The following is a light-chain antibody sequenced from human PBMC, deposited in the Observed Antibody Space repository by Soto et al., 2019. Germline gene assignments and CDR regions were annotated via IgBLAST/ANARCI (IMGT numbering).Light chain of an antibody. J-gene: IGLJ2*01. Sequence: QAVVTQSPSASASLGASVKLTCTLSSGHSSYAIAWHQQQPEKGPRYLMKLNSDGSHSKGDGIPDRFSGSSSGAERYLTISSLQSEDEADYYCQTWGTGIHVVFGGGTRSPS. CDR1: SGHSSYA. V-gene: IGLV4-69*01. CDR2: LNSDGSH. CDR3: QTWGTGIHVV.